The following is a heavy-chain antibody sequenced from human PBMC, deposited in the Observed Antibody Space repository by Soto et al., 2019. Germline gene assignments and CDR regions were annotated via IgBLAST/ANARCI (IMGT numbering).Heavy chain of an antibody. J-gene: IGHJ5*02. CDR2: IIPIFGTA. Sequence: QVQLVQSGAEVKKPGSSVNVSCKASGGTFSSYAISWVRQAPGQGLEWMGGIIPIFGTANYAQKFQGRVTITADESTSTAYMELSSLRSEDTAVYYCARDNDYGGKRRLGNWFDPWGQGTLVTVSS. CDR3: ARDNDYGGKRRLGNWFDP. CDR1: GGTFSSYA. V-gene: IGHV1-69*01. D-gene: IGHD4-17*01.